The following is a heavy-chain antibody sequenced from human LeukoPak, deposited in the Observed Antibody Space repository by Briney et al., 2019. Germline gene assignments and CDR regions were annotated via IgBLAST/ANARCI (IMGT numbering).Heavy chain of an antibody. CDR3: TTDPFMLDVYHFHY. CDR1: GFTFSSAW. J-gene: IGHJ4*02. V-gene: IGHV3-15*01. CDR2: IKSKADGGTT. Sequence: PGGSLRLSCAASGFTFSSAWMTWVRQAPGKGLEWVGHIKSKADGGTTDYAAPAKGRFTISRDDSKNTLSLQMNSLKYEDTAVYYCTTDPFMLDVYHFHYWGQGTLVTVSS. D-gene: IGHD5/OR15-5a*01.